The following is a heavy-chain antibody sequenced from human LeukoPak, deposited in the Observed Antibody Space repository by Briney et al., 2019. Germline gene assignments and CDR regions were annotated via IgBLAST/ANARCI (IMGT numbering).Heavy chain of an antibody. V-gene: IGHV1-2*02. CDR1: GYTSTSYD. Sequence: GASVKVSCKASGYTSTSYDINWVRQATGQGLEWMGWINPNSGGTNYAQKFQGRVTMTRDTSISTAYMELSRLRSDDTAVYYCARDRCTSCIYYYYYMDVWGKGTTVTVSS. J-gene: IGHJ6*03. CDR2: INPNSGGT. D-gene: IGHD2-2*01. CDR3: ARDRCTSCIYYYYYMDV.